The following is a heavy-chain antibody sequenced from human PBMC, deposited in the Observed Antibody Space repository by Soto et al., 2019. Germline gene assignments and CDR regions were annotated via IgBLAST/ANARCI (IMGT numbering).Heavy chain of an antibody. CDR3: AHRLSGDTGNWNYGAFDY. D-gene: IGHD1-7*01. CDR1: GFSLSTSGVG. CDR2: IYWDDDK. V-gene: IGHV2-5*02. J-gene: IGHJ4*02. Sequence: ASGPTLVNPTETLTLTCTFSGFSLSTSGVGVGWIRQPPGKALEWVALIYWDDDKRYNPSLKNRVTVTMDTSKNLVVLTMTNMDPVDTATYSCAHRLSGDTGNWNYGAFDYWGQGALVTVSS.